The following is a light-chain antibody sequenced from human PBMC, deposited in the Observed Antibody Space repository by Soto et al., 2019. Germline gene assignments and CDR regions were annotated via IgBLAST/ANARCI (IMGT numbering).Light chain of an antibody. CDR2: GVA. CDR3: QQYHIYSWT. V-gene: IGKV3-20*01. J-gene: IGKJ1*01. Sequence: EIVLTQSPGTLSLSPGERVTLSCRASQSVSRNYLAWYQQRPGQAPRLLIYGVARRATGIPDRFSGSGSGTDFTLTISSLQPDDFATYYCQQYHIYSWTFGQGTKVDIK. CDR1: QSVSRNY.